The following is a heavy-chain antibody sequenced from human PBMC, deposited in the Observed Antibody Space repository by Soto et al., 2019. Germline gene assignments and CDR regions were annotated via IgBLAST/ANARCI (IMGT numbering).Heavy chain of an antibody. CDR3: AKDTYDSSGYYGAFDI. V-gene: IGHV3-23*01. J-gene: IGHJ3*02. D-gene: IGHD3-22*01. CDR2: ISGSGGST. CDR1: GYTFSRYA. Sequence: GGSLRLSCSASGYTFSRYALSWVRQAPGKGLEWVSAISGSGGSTYYADSVKGRFTISRDTSKNTLYLRMNSLRAEDTAVYYCAKDTYDSSGYYGAFDIWGQGTGVTVS.